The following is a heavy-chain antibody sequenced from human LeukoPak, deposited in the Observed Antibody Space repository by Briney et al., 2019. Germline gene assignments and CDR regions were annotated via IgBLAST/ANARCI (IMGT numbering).Heavy chain of an antibody. V-gene: IGHV3-74*01. Sequence: GGSLRLSCAASGFSFSAYWIHWVRQAPGKGLVWVSSIKSDGSVTSYADAVKGRFSVSADNAKNTQYLQMNSLRAEDTAMYYCALDINGDLFHIWGQGTPVTVSS. D-gene: IGHD2-21*01. CDR3: ALDINGDLFHI. CDR2: IKSDGSVT. CDR1: GFSFSAYW. J-gene: IGHJ4*02.